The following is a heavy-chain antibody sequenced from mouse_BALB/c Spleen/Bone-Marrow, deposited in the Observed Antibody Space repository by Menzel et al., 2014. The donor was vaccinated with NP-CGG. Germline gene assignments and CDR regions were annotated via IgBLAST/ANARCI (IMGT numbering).Heavy chain of an antibody. Sequence: EVQLHQSGAELVKPGASVKLSCSASGFNIKDTYMHWVKQRPEQGLEWIGRIDPANGNTKYDPKFQGRATVTADTSSSTAYLQLSSLTSEDTAVYYCARYYYRTMDHWGQGTSVTVSA. CDR2: IDPANGNT. D-gene: IGHD1-1*01. CDR3: ARYYYRTMDH. J-gene: IGHJ4*01. CDR1: GFNIKDTY. V-gene: IGHV14-3*02.